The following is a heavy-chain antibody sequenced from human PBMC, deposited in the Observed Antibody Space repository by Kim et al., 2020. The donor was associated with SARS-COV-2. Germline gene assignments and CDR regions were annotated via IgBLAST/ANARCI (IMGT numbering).Heavy chain of an antibody. J-gene: IGHJ6*03. CDR3: ARGRFCSSSNCYSYMDV. Sequence: SVKGRFTITRDKSKNRLYLQMNSLRADDTAVYFCARGRFCSSSNCYSYMDVWGKGTTVIVSS. V-gene: IGHV3-30*07. D-gene: IGHD2-2*01.